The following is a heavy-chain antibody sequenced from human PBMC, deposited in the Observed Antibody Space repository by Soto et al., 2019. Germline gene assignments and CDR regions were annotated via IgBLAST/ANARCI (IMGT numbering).Heavy chain of an antibody. CDR2: INPNSGGT. D-gene: IGHD3-3*01. Sequence: ASVKVSCKASGYTFTGYYMHWVRQAPGEGLEWMGWINPNSGGTNYAQKFQGWVTMTRDTSISTAYMELSRLRSYDTAVYYCAKAGHDFWGGYHYYYYKDVWGKGTTVTVSS. J-gene: IGHJ6*03. V-gene: IGHV1-2*04. CDR3: AKAGHDFWGGYHYYYYKDV. CDR1: GYTFTGYY.